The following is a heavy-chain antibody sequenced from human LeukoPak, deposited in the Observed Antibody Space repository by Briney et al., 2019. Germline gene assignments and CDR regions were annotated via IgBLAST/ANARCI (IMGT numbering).Heavy chain of an antibody. V-gene: IGHV3-7*01. J-gene: IGHJ4*02. Sequence: GSLRLSCAASGFTFSSYWMSWVRQAPGKGLEWVANIKQDGSEKYYVDSVKGRLTISRDNAKNSLYLQMNSLRGEDTAVYYCARLYTSGCFDYWGQGTLVTVSS. D-gene: IGHD6-19*01. CDR1: GFTFSSYW. CDR2: IKQDGSEK. CDR3: ARLYTSGCFDY.